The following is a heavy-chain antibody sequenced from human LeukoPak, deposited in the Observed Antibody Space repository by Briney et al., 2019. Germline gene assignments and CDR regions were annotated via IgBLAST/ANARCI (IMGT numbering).Heavy chain of an antibody. CDR2: ISGSGGST. D-gene: IGHD3-9*01. CDR3: AKSPYYDILTSGDY. V-gene: IGHV3-23*01. J-gene: IGHJ4*02. Sequence: GSLRLSCAASGFTFSSYGMSWVRQAPGKGLEWVSAISGSGGSTYYADSVKGRFTISRDNSKNTLYLQMNSLRAEDTAVYYCAKSPYYDILTSGDYWGQGTLVTVSS. CDR1: GFTFSSYG.